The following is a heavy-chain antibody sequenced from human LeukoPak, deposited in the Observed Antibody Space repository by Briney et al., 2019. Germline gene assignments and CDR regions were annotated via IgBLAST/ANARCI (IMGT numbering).Heavy chain of an antibody. J-gene: IGHJ4*02. Sequence: GGSLRLSCAASGFTVRSNYMSWVRQAPGKGLEWVSVIYSGGSTYYADSVKGRFTISRDNSRNTLYLQMNSLRAEDTAVYYCASAYDFPTFDYWGQGTLVTVSS. CDR3: ASAYDFPTFDY. CDR2: IYSGGST. D-gene: IGHD3-3*01. V-gene: IGHV3-53*01. CDR1: GFTVRSNY.